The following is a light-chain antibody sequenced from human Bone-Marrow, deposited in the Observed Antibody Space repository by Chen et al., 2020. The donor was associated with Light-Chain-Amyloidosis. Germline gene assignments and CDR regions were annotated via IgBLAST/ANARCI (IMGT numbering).Light chain of an antibody. CDR3: TSYTSSSTPVV. V-gene: IGLV2-14*03. J-gene: IGLJ2*01. Sequence: QSALPQPASVSGSPGQSITISCTGTSSDIGGYNYVSWYQQHPGKAPKLMIYDVTNRPSGVSNRFSGSKSGHTASLTISGLQAEDEADYYCTSYTSSSTPVVFGGGTKLTVL. CDR1: SSDIGGYNY. CDR2: DVT.